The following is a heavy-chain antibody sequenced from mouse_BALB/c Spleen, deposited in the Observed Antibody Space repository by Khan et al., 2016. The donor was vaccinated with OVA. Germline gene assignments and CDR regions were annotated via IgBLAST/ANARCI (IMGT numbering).Heavy chain of an antibody. CDR1: GFTFSTYG. V-gene: IGHV5-6*01. Sequence: EVQLQESGGDLVKPGGSLKLSCAASGFTFSTYGMSWVRQAPDKRLEWVATVSTGGSYTYYPDNVKGRFTISRDNAKNTLYLQMSGLRSEDTAMFYCTRLAYYYDSEGFAYWGQGTLVTVSA. CDR2: VSTGGSYT. D-gene: IGHD1-1*01. CDR3: TRLAYYYDSEGFAY. J-gene: IGHJ3*01.